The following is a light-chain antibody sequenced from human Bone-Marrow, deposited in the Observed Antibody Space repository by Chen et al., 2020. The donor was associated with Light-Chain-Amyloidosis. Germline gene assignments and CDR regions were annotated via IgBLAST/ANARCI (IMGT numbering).Light chain of an antibody. CDR3: QSADSSGTYEVI. V-gene: IGLV3-25*03. CDR1: DLSTKY. J-gene: IGLJ2*01. CDR2: RDT. Sequence: SHELTQPPSVSVSPGQSARITCPGDDLSTKYAYWYQQNPGQAPVLVIHRDTERPSGISERFSGSSSGTTATLTISGVQAEDEADYHCQSADSSGTYEVIFGGGTKLTVL.